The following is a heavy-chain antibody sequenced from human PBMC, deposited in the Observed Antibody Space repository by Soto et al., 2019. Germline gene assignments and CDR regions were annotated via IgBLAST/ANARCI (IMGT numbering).Heavy chain of an antibody. Sequence: EVQLAESGGGLVQPGGSLRLSCAASGFTFSDHYMDWVRQAPGKGLEWVGRSRDKVHSHTTEYAASVKGRFTISRGDSENSLYLQMNSLKTEDTAGYYCARGVVSTGYFDYWGQGTLVTVSS. CDR1: GFTFSDHY. V-gene: IGHV3-72*01. J-gene: IGHJ4*02. D-gene: IGHD5-12*01. CDR2: SRDKVHSHTT. CDR3: ARGVVSTGYFDY.